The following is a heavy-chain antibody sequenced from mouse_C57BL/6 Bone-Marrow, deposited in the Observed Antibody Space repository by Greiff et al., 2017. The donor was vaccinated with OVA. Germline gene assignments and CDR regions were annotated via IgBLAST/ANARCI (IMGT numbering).Heavy chain of an antibody. CDR3: ARWGPIYYYGSSYAY. J-gene: IGHJ3*01. V-gene: IGHV1-52*01. D-gene: IGHD1-1*01. CDR1: GYTFTSYW. CDR2: IDPSDSET. Sequence: QVQLQQPGAELVRPGSSVKLSCKASGYTFTSYWMHWVKQRPIQGLEWIGNIDPSDSETHYNQKFKDKATLTEDKSSSTAYMQLSSLTSEDSAVYYCARWGPIYYYGSSYAYWGQGTLVTVSA.